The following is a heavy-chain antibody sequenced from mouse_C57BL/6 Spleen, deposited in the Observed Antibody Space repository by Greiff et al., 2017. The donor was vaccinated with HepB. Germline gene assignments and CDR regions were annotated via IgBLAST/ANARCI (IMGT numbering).Heavy chain of an antibody. CDR1: GFTFSSYA. J-gene: IGHJ2*01. D-gene: IGHD3-3*01. Sequence: EVKLQESGGGLVKPGGSLKLSCAASGFTFSSYAMSWVRQTPEKRLEWVATISDGGSYTYYPDNVKGRFTISRDNAKNNLYLQMSHLKSEDTAMYYCARDGWGFDYWGQGTTLTVSS. V-gene: IGHV5-4*01. CDR2: ISDGGSYT. CDR3: ARDGWGFDY.